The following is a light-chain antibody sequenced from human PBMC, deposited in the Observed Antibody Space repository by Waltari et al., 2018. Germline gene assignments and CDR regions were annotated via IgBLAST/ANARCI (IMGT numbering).Light chain of an antibody. Sequence: SYMLTQPPSVSVAPGQTARITCGVDDIGVRSVHWCQQRPGQAPVSVIYYDTDRPSGIPDRFSGSHSGDTATLIISRVEAGDEADYYCQVWDSSRHHVIFGGGTRLTVL. CDR2: YDT. V-gene: IGLV3-21*04. CDR1: DIGVRS. J-gene: IGLJ2*01. CDR3: QVWDSSRHHVI.